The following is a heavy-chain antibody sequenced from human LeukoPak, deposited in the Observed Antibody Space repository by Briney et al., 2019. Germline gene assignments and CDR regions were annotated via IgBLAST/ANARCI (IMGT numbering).Heavy chain of an antibody. CDR2: IYYSGST. V-gene: IGHV4-39*07. Sequence: SETLSLTCTVSGGSISSSSYYWGWIRQPPGKGLEWIGSIYYSGSTYYNPSLQSRVTMSVDTSKNQFSLKLTSVTAADTAVYYCAKVDTLAAIITLWGQGALVTVSS. D-gene: IGHD6-13*01. J-gene: IGHJ4*02. CDR1: GGSISSSSYY. CDR3: AKVDTLAAIITL.